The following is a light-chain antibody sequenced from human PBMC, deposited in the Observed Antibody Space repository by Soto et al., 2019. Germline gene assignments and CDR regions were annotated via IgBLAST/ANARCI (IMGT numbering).Light chain of an antibody. V-gene: IGLV1-47*02. CDR1: RSNIGTNY. CDR3: AAWDDSRSGPV. Sequence: QSVLTQPPSASGTPGQRVTISCSGSRSNIGTNYVYWYQHLPGKAPKLLIYSTNRRPSGVPDRFTGSKSGTSASLAISGLRSEDEAEYYCAAWDDSRSGPVFGGGTKLPVL. J-gene: IGLJ2*01. CDR2: STN.